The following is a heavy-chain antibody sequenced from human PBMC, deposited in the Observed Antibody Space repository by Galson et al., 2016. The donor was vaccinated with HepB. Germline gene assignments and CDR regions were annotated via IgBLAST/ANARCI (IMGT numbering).Heavy chain of an antibody. CDR1: GYTFTSYY. D-gene: IGHD3-10*01. V-gene: IGHV1-46*03. CDR2: INPSGGST. CDR3: ARGMVRGVSITFFDY. Sequence: SVKVSCKASGYTFTSYYIQWMRQAPGQGLEWMGIINPSGGSTNYAQNLQGRVTVTRDTSTSTVYMALSSLKSEDTAVYYCARGMVRGVSITFFDYWGQGTLVTVSS. J-gene: IGHJ4*02.